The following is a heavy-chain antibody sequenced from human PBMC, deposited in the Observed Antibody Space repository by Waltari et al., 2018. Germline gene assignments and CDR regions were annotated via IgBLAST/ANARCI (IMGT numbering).Heavy chain of an antibody. D-gene: IGHD1-1*01. CDR2: IYPSGST. J-gene: IGHJ6*03. CDR1: GYSISSGYY. Sequence: QVQLQESGPGLVKPSETLSLTCTISGYSISSGYYWGWIRQPPGKGLEWIGSIYPSGSTYYNPSLKSRVTISVDTSKNQFSLKLSSVTAADTAVYYCARIKLYYYYMDVWGKGTTVTISS. CDR3: ARIKLYYYYMDV. V-gene: IGHV4-38-2*02.